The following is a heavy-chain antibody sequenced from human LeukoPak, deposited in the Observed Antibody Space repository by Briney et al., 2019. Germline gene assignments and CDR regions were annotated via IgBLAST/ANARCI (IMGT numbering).Heavy chain of an antibody. J-gene: IGHJ3*02. Sequence: SVKVSCKASGGTFSSYAISWVRQAPGQGLEWMGGIIPIFGTADYAQKFQGRVTITADKSTSTAYMELSSLRSEDTAVYYCARDPRGYCSSTSCPDAFDIWGQGTMVTVSS. V-gene: IGHV1-69*06. CDR3: ARDPRGYCSSTSCPDAFDI. CDR1: GGTFSSYA. CDR2: IIPIFGTA. D-gene: IGHD2-2*01.